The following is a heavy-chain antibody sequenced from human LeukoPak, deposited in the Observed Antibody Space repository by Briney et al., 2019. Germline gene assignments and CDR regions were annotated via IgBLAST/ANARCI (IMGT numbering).Heavy chain of an antibody. Sequence: SETLSLTCTVSGGSISSYYWSWIRQPPGKGLEWIGYIYYSGSTNYNPSLKSRVTISVDTSKNQFSLKLSSVTAAGTAVYYCARGDELRYFDWLLGFDYWGQGTLVTVSS. CDR2: IYYSGST. J-gene: IGHJ4*02. D-gene: IGHD3-9*01. V-gene: IGHV4-59*01. CDR1: GGSISSYY. CDR3: ARGDELRYFDWLLGFDY.